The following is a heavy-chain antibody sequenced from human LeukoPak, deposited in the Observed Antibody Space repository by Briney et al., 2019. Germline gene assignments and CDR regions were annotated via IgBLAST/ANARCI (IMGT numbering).Heavy chain of an antibody. CDR2: FDPEDGET. D-gene: IGHD5-24*01. Sequence: ASVKVSCKVSGYTLTELSMHWVRQAPGKGLEWMGGFDPEDGETIYAQKSQGRVTMTEDTSTDTAYMELSSLRSEDTAVYYCASHRDGYNNFDYWGQGTLVTVSS. CDR1: GYTLTELS. J-gene: IGHJ4*02. V-gene: IGHV1-24*01. CDR3: ASHRDGYNNFDY.